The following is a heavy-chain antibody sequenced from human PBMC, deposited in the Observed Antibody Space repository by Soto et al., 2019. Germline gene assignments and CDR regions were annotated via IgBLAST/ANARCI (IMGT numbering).Heavy chain of an antibody. CDR1: GFSLSTGGGG. CDR2: IYLVDDK. J-gene: IGHJ4*02. CDR3: AHLLDRNGYPDY. Sequence: QITLKESGPTLVKPTQTLTLTCTFSGFSLSTGGGGGGWIRQPPEKHLEWLALIYLVDDKPYSPSLKPRLTITKDTSKNQVVLRMTDMDPVDTATYHCAHLLDRNGYPDYWGQGTLVTVSS. D-gene: IGHD3-22*01. V-gene: IGHV2-5*02.